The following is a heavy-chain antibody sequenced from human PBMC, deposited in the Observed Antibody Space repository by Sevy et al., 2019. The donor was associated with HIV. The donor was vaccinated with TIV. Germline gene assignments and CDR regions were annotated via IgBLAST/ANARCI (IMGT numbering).Heavy chain of an antibody. J-gene: IGHJ2*01. D-gene: IGHD3-10*01. Sequence: GGSLRLSCAASGFTFSSYSVNWVRQAPGKGLEWVSYISSSSSTIYYADSVKCRFTISRDNAKNSLYLQMNSLRDEDTAVYYCARVPGVLKYFDLWGRGTLVTVSS. CDR1: GFTFSSYS. V-gene: IGHV3-48*02. CDR3: ARVPGVLKYFDL. CDR2: ISSSSSTI.